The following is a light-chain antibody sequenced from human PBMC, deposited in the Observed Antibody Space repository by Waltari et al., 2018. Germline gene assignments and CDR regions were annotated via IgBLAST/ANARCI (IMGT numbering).Light chain of an antibody. J-gene: IGKJ1*01. CDR2: GAS. CDR3: QHYVRLPAT. V-gene: IGKV3-20*01. CDR1: QSVRGS. Sequence: EIVLTQSPGTLSWSPGERATLSCRASQSVRGSLAWYQQKAGQAPRLLIYGASSRATGIPDRFSGGGSGTDFSLTISRLEPEDFAVYYCQHYVRLPATFGQGTKVEI.